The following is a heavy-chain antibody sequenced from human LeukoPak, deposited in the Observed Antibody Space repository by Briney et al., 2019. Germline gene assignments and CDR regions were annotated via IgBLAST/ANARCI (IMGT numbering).Heavy chain of an antibody. D-gene: IGHD2-15*01. CDR2: IIPIFGTA. CDR3: ARAGYCSGGSCYPGTYYYYMDV. CDR1: GGTFSSYA. V-gene: IGHV1-69*05. J-gene: IGHJ6*03. Sequence: SLKVSCKASGGTFSSYAISWVRQAPGQGLEWMGGIIPIFGTANYAQKFQGRVTITTDESTSTAYMELSSLRSEDTAVYYCARAGYCSGGSCYPGTYYYYMDVWGKGTTVTVSS.